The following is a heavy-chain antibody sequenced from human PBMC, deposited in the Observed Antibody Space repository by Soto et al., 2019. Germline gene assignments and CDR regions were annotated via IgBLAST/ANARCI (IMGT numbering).Heavy chain of an antibody. CDR1: GFTFSDHY. V-gene: IGHV3-72*01. CDR2: TRNKANSYTT. J-gene: IGHJ6*02. CDR3: ARLYGDSSNFYYYYGLDV. Sequence: GGSLGLSCAASGFTFSDHYMDWVRQAPGKGLEWVGRTRNKANSYTTEYAASVKGRFTISRDDSKNSLYLQMNSLKTEDTAVYYCARLYGDSSNFYYYYGLDVWGQGTTVTVSS. D-gene: IGHD4-17*01.